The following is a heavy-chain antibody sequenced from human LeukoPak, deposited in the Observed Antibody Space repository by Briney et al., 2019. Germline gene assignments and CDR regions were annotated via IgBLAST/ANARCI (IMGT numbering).Heavy chain of an antibody. CDR2: ISGSGGST. J-gene: IGHJ4*02. D-gene: IGHD3-3*01. CDR3: ARDYSTSVYYDFWSGYLMDY. Sequence: GGSLRLSCAASGFTFSSYAMSWVRQAPGKGLEWVSAISGSGGSTYYADSVRGRFTISRDNSKNTLYLQMNSLRAEDTAVYYCARDYSTSVYYDFWSGYLMDYWGQGTLVTASS. CDR1: GFTFSSYA. V-gene: IGHV3-23*01.